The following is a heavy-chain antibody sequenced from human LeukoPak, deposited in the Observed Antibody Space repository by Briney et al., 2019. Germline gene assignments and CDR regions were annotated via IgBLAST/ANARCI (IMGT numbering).Heavy chain of an antibody. Sequence: GASVKVSCKASGGTFSSYAISWVRQAPGQGLEWMGGIIPIFGTANYAQKFQGRVTITADGSTSTAYMELSSLRSEDTAVYYCAIYSSYDYYYYYMDVWGKGTTVTVSS. J-gene: IGHJ6*03. CDR2: IIPIFGTA. V-gene: IGHV1-69*01. D-gene: IGHD6-6*01. CDR1: GGTFSSYA. CDR3: AIYSSYDYYYYYMDV.